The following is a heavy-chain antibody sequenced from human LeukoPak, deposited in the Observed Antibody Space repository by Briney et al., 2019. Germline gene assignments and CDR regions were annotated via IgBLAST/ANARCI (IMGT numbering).Heavy chain of an antibody. CDR1: GFTFSSYG. Sequence: GGSLRLSCTASGFTFSSYGMHWVRQAPGKGLEWVSVIYSGGSTYYADSVKGRFTISRDNSKNTLYLQMNSLRAEDTAVYYCAREPLRYDSSGYYYDYWGQGTLVTVSS. CDR3: AREPLRYDSSGYYYDY. D-gene: IGHD3-22*01. V-gene: IGHV3-66*01. CDR2: IYSGGST. J-gene: IGHJ4*02.